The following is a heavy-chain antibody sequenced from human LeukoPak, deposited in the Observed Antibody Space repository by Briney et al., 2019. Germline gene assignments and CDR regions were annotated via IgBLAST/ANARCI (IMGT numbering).Heavy chain of an antibody. Sequence: GGSLRLSCAASGFTFSSYGMHWVPQAPGKGLEWVAFIRYDGSNKYYADSVKGRFTIARDNSKNTLYLQMNSLRAEDTAVYYVHFWSGYTRSHWGQGTLVTVSS. D-gene: IGHD3-3*02. CDR3: HFWSGYTRSH. J-gene: IGHJ4*02. V-gene: IGHV3-30*02. CDR1: GFTFSSYG. CDR2: IRYDGSNK.